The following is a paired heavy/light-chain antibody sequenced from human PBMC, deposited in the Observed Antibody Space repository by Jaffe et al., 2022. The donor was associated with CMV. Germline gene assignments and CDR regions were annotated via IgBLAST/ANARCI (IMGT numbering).Light chain of an antibody. CDR2: EIS. CDR1: QSVRTY. J-gene: IGKJ2*01. CDR3: QQRSERPYS. V-gene: IGKV3-11*01. Sequence: EIVLTQSPAILSLSPGERATLSCRASQSVRTYLAWYQQKPGQAPRLLVYEISNRATGIPARFSGSGSGTDFTLTISSLEPDDFAVYYCQQRSERPYSFGQGTKLEIK.
Heavy chain of an antibody. CDR1: GFTFNSFG. CDR3: ARDGEFLHQSHSDGWRRDYYYYYIDV. Sequence: EVQLVESGGGLVKPGGSLRLSCAASGFTFNSFGMNWVRQAPGKGLEYVASISSTSEYIYYADSVKGRFTVSRDNAQNSLHLQMNGLRAEDTAVYYCARDGEFLHQSHSDGWRRDYYYYYIDVWGKGTTVTVSS. J-gene: IGHJ6*03. V-gene: IGHV3-21*02. D-gene: IGHD2-15*01. CDR2: ISSTSEYI.